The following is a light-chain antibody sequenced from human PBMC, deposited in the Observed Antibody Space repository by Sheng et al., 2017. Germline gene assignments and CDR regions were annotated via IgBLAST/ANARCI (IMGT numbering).Light chain of an antibody. CDR1: QSVSSN. CDR3: QQYSYSWT. J-gene: IGKJ1*01. CDR2: GAS. Sequence: EIVLTQSPGTLSLSPGERATLSCRASQSVSSNLAWYQQKPGQAPSLLIYGASSRATGIPDRFSGSGSGADFTLTINRLEPEDFAVYYCQQYSYSWTFGQGTE. V-gene: IGKV3-20*01.